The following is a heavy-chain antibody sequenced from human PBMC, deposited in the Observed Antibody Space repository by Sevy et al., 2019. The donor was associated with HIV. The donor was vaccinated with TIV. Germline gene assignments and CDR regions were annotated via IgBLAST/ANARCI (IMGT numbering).Heavy chain of an antibody. Sequence: SETLSLTCTVSGGSITSLYWNWIRQPPGKGLEWIAHIYYNGHINYNPSLKSRVTLSLETSKNQFSLRLSSVTAADTAMYYCAGENAWGRGYSWGQGTLVTVSS. CDR1: GGSITSLY. V-gene: IGHV4-59*08. D-gene: IGHD1-26*01. CDR3: AGENAWGRGYS. J-gene: IGHJ4*02. CDR2: IYYNGHI.